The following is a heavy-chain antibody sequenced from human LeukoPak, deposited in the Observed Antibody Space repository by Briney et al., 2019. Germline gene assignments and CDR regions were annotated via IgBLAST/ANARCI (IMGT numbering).Heavy chain of an antibody. CDR2: ISGSGGST. CDR3: AKLPSSGGSCYSETCDY. V-gene: IGHV3-23*01. D-gene: IGHD2-15*01. Sequence: PGGSLRLSCAASGFTFSSYAMSWVRQAPGKGLEWVSAISGSGGSTYYADSVKGRFTISRDNSKNTLYLQMNSLRAEDTAVYYCAKLPSSGGSCYSETCDYWGQGTLVTVSS. J-gene: IGHJ4*02. CDR1: GFTFSSYA.